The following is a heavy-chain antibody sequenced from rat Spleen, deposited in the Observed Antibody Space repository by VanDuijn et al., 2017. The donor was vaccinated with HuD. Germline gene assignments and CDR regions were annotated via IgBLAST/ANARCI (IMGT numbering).Heavy chain of an antibody. D-gene: IGHD1-1*01. V-gene: IGHV3-1*01. CDR1: GYSITSNY. CDR3: ARYGAYYYSGDNYVMDA. Sequence: EVQLQESGPGLVKPSQSLSLTCSVTGYSITSNYWGWIRKFPGNKMEWIGHISYSGSTSYNPSLKSRISITRDTSKNQFFLQVISVTTEDTATYYCARYGAYYYSGDNYVMDAWGQGASVTVSS. J-gene: IGHJ4*01. CDR2: ISYSGST.